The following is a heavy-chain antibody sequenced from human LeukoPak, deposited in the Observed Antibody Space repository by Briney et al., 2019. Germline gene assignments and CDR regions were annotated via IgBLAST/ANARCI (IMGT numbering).Heavy chain of an antibody. V-gene: IGHV4-4*07. Sequence: SETLSLTCTVPGGSLSSYYWSWFRPPAGKRLGWIGRIYITWSNNYNPSRNSRVTMSVDTSKSQFSLRLSSVTAADTAVYYCARSGGDFWSGSFGYLDYWGQGTLVTVSS. CDR1: GGSLSSYY. CDR2: IYITWSN. D-gene: IGHD3-3*01. J-gene: IGHJ4*02. CDR3: ARSGGDFWSGSFGYLDY.